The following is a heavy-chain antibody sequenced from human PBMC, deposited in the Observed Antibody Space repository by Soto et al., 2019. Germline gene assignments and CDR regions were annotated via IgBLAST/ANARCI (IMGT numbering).Heavy chain of an antibody. Sequence: SETLSLTCTVSGGSISSGGYYWSWIRQHPGKGLEWIGYIYYSGSTYYNPSLKSRVTISVDTSKNQFSLKLSSVTAADTAVYYCARVSGTGTPYYYYYMDVWGKGTTVTVSS. CDR1: GGSISSGGYY. V-gene: IGHV4-31*03. J-gene: IGHJ6*03. CDR3: ARVSGTGTPYYYYYMDV. CDR2: IYYSGST. D-gene: IGHD1-1*01.